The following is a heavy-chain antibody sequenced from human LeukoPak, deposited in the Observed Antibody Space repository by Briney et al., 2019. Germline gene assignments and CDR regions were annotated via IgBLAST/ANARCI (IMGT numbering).Heavy chain of an antibody. D-gene: IGHD3-16*01. V-gene: IGHV4-34*01. CDR2: INHSGST. J-gene: IGHJ3*02. CDR3: ARSSLSGGPHAFDI. CDR1: GGSFSGYY. Sequence: PSETLSLTCAVYGGSFSGYYWSWIRQPPGKGLEWIGEINHSGSTNYNPSLKSRVTISVDTSKNQFSLKLSSVTAADTAVYYCARSSLSGGPHAFDIWGQGTMVTVSS.